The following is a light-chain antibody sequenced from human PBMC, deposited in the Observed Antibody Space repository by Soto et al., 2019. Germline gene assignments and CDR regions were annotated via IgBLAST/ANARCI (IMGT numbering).Light chain of an antibody. CDR3: QQRGSWPLT. CDR1: RSVSNNY. J-gene: IGKJ4*01. Sequence: EIVLTQSPGTLSLSPGERATLSCRASRSVSNNYLAWYQQKPGQAPRLLIYEASNRATGIPARFSGSGSGTGFTLTISSLEPEDFAVYYCQQRGSWPLTFGGGTKVDI. V-gene: IGKV3-11*01. CDR2: EAS.